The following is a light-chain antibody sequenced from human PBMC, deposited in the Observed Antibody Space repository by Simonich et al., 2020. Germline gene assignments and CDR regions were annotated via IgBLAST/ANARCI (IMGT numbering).Light chain of an antibody. V-gene: IGKV1-5*03. CDR3: QQYNSYHT. J-gene: IGKJ2*01. CDR1: QSSSSW. Sequence: DIQMTQSPSTLSASVGDRVTITCRASQSSSSWLAWYQQKPGKAPKLLIYKASSLESGVPSRFSGSRSGTEFTLTISSLQPDDFATYYCQQYNSYHTFGQGTKLEIK. CDR2: KAS.